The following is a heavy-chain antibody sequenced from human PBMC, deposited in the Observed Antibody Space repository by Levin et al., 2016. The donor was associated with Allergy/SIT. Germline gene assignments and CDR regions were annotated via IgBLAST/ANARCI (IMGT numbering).Heavy chain of an antibody. D-gene: IGHD1-14*01. Sequence: GESLKISCAASGFTVSSNYMSWVRQAPGKGLEWVSVIYSGGSTYYADSVKGRFTISRDNSKNTLYLQMNSLRAEDTAVYYCARLTGGGEDSAFDIWGQGTMVTVSS. CDR2: IYSGGST. J-gene: IGHJ3*02. CDR1: GFTVSSNY. CDR3: ARLTGGGEDSAFDI. V-gene: IGHV3-53*01.